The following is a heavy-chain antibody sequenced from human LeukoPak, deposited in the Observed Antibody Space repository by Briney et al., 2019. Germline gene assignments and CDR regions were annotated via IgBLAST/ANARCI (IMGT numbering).Heavy chain of an antibody. CDR3: ARVRHCSSTSCSWFDP. V-gene: IGHV1-8*03. D-gene: IGHD2-2*01. Sequence: ASVKVSCKASGYTFTSYDINWVRQATGQGLEWMGWMNPNSGNTGCAQKFQGRVTITRNISISTAYMELSGLRPDDTAVYYCARVRHCSSTSCSWFDPWGQGTLVTVSS. CDR2: MNPNSGNT. J-gene: IGHJ5*02. CDR1: GYTFTSYD.